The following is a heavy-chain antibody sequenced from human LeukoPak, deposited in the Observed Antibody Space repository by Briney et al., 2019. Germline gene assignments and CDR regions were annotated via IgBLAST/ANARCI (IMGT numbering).Heavy chain of an antibody. D-gene: IGHD3-3*01. CDR3: ARGGSHYDFWSGYNWFDP. V-gene: IGHV1-69*13. Sequence: SVKVSCKASGGTFSSYAISWMRQAPGRGLDWMGGIIPIFGTANYAQKFQGRVTITADESTSTAYMELSSLRSEDTAVYYCARGGSHYDFWSGYNWFDPWGQGTLVTVSS. J-gene: IGHJ5*02. CDR1: GGTFSSYA. CDR2: IIPIFGTA.